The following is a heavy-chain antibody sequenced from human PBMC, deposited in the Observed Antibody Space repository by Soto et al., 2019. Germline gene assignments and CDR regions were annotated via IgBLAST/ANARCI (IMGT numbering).Heavy chain of an antibody. J-gene: IGHJ3*01. Sequence: EVQLVESGGGLVQPGGSLRLSCAASGFTFSDYWMHWVRQAPGKGLVWVSHINNDGSTTTYADSVKGRFTISRDNAKNTLFLQMNSLRAEDLAVYYCARGGFCSGPYCRGAFDVWGQGTIVTVSS. CDR1: GFTFSDYW. D-gene: IGHD2-15*01. CDR2: INNDGSTT. V-gene: IGHV3-74*01. CDR3: ARGGFCSGPYCRGAFDV.